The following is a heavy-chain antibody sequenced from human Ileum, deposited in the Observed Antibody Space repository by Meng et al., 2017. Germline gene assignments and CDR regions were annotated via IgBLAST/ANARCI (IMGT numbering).Heavy chain of an antibody. CDR3: RLAYCIGDCGDY. J-gene: IGHJ4*02. CDR2: INHSGSS. D-gene: IGHD2-21*02. Sequence: QVQLQLWGAGVWKRAETLCLTCAFYGGSCSHYDWNWIRQFPGKGLEWIGQINHSGSSNYNPSLSSRVTISADMSKSQSSLKLSSVTAADTAVYYCRLAYCIGDCGDYWGQGTLVTVSS. V-gene: IGHV4-34*02. CDR1: GGSCSHYD.